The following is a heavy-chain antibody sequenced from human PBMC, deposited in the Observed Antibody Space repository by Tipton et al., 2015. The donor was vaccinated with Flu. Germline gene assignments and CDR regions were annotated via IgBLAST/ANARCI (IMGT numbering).Heavy chain of an antibody. CDR1: GFTFDDYA. CDR3: AKDIYDSSGWDY. J-gene: IGHJ4*02. Sequence: SLRLSCAASGFTFDDYAMHWVRQAPGKGLEWVSGISWNSGSLGYADSVKGRFTISRDNAKNSLYLQMNSLRAEDTALYYCAKDIYDSSGWDYWGQGTLVTVSS. V-gene: IGHV3-9*01. CDR2: ISWNSGSL. D-gene: IGHD3-22*01.